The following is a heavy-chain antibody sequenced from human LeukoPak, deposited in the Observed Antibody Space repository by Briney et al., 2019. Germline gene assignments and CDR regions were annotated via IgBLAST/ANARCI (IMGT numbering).Heavy chain of an antibody. J-gene: IGHJ3*01. CDR1: GVTISSSY. D-gene: IGHD1-14*01. Sequence: GGSLRLSCVVSGVTISSSYMNWVRQAPGKGLECVSVISSGGTIYYADSVKGRFTISRGNSKNTLYLQMNSLRAEDTAVYYCARDPVPEFWGQGTMVTVSS. CDR2: ISSGGTI. CDR3: ARDPVPEF. V-gene: IGHV3-53*01.